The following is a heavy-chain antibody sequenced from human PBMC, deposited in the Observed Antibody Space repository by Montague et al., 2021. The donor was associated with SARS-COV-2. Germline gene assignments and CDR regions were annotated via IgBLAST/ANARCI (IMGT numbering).Heavy chain of an antibody. Sequence: SETLSLTCTVSGGSISSSSYYWGWIRQPPGKGLEWIGSIYYSGSTYYNPSLKSRVTMSVDTSKNQFSLKLSSVTAADTAVYYCARHRIYCSGGSCYSGWFDPWGQGTLVTVSS. V-gene: IGHV4-39*01. CDR3: ARHRIYCSGGSCYSGWFDP. J-gene: IGHJ5*02. CDR1: GGSISSSSYY. D-gene: IGHD2-15*01. CDR2: IYYSGST.